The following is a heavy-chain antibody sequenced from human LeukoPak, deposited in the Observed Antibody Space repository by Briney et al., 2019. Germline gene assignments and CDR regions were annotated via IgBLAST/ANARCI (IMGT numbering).Heavy chain of an antibody. D-gene: IGHD4-17*01. J-gene: IGHJ4*02. V-gene: IGHV1-2*02. CDR2: INPHNGGA. Sequence: ASVKVSCKASEDSFNGYYIHWVRQAPGQGPEWMGWINPHNGGAKYADRLQGRVTMTRDTSIGTAYMELSRLRSDDTAVYYCARGGAGSAYYGWDFFRFDYWGQGTLVTVSS. CDR1: EDSFNGYY. CDR3: ARGGAGSAYYGWDFFRFDY.